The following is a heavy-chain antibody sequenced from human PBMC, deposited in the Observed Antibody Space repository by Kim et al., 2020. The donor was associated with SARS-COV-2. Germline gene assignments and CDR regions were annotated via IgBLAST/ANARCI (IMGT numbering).Heavy chain of an antibody. CDR3: ARDDHHPSSGWPYYYMDV. CDR1: GFTFSSYG. J-gene: IGHJ6*03. D-gene: IGHD6-19*01. CDR2: IWYDGSNK. V-gene: IGHV3-33*01. Sequence: GGSLRLSCAASGFTFSSYGMHWVRQAPGKGLEWVAVIWYDGSNKYYADSVKGRFTISRDNSKNTLYLQMNSLRAEDTAVYYCARDDHHPSSGWPYYYMDVWGKGTTVTVSS.